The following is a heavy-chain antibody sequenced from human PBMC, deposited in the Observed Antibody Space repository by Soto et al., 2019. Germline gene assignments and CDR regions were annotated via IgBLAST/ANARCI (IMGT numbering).Heavy chain of an antibody. CDR2: MGAHSGHK. CDR1: GYNFTRFG. V-gene: IGHV1-18*01. CDR3: GRERQRQAKEDYDTCNGMDV. Sequence: QFQLVQSGAEVKKPGASVKVSCKASGYNFTRFGISGVRQAPGHGLEGMGWMGAHSGHKRQAEKFQGRLTMTTDASMNTVDINLRSLTSDATALYYYGRERQRQAKEDYDTCNGMDVGGKGTTVSVSS. J-gene: IGHJ6*04. D-gene: IGHD3-16*01.